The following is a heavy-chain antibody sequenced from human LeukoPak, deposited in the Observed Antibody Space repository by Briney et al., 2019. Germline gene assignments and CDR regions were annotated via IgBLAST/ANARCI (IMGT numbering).Heavy chain of an antibody. CDR1: GGSFSGYY. D-gene: IGHD2-2*02. J-gene: IGHJ6*02. CDR3: ARGTRGYCSSTSFYRVRYYYYGMDV. CDR2: INHSGST. Sequence: PSETLSLTCAVYGGSFSGYYWSWIRQPPGKGLEWIGEINHSGSTNYNPSLKSRVTISVDTSKNQFSLKLSSVTAADTAVYYCARGTRGYCSSTSFYRVRYYYYGMDVWGQGTTVTVSS. V-gene: IGHV4-34*01.